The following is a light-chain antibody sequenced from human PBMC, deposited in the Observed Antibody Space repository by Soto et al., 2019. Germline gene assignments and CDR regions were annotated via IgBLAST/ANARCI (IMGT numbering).Light chain of an antibody. J-gene: IGKJ1*01. V-gene: IGKV3-11*01. Sequence: EIVLTQSPATLSLSPGERATLSCRASQTVSSSLAWYQQKVGQAPRLLIYGASTRATGIPDRFSGSGSGTDFTLTISRLEPEDFAVYYCQQYNNWPVTFGQGTKVDIK. CDR1: QTVSSS. CDR3: QQYNNWPVT. CDR2: GAS.